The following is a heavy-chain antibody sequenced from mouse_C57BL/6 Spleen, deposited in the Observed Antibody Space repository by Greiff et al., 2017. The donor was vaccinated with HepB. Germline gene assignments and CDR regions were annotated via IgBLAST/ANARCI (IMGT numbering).Heavy chain of an antibody. CDR2: IYPGSGST. CDR1: GYTFTSYW. CDR3: ASYYDYDWGFAY. V-gene: IGHV1-55*01. D-gene: IGHD2-4*01. J-gene: IGHJ3*01. Sequence: QVQLQQSGAELVKPGASVKMSCKASGYTFTSYWITWVKQRPGQGLEWIGDIYPGSGSTNYNEKFKSKATLTVDTSSSTAYMQLSSLTSEDSAVYYWASYYDYDWGFAYWGQGTLVTVSA.